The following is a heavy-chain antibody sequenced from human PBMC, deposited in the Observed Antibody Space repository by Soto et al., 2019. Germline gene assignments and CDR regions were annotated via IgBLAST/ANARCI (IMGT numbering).Heavy chain of an antibody. CDR1: GFTFSSYG. J-gene: IGHJ6*02. D-gene: IGHD6-19*01. CDR2: ISYDGSNK. V-gene: IGHV3-30*03. CDR3: ARDSPPQGRQWLVPPRDGMDV. Sequence: QVQLVESGGGVVQPGRSLRLSCAASGFTFSSYGMHWVRQAPGKGLEWVAVISYDGSNKYYADSVKGRFTISRDNSKNTLYLQMNSLRAEDTAVYYCARDSPPQGRQWLVPPRDGMDVWGQGTTVTVSS.